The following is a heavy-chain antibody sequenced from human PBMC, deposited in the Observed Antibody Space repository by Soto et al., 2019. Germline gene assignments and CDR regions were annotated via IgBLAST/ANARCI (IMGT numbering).Heavy chain of an antibody. V-gene: IGHV3-7*01. CDR2: IKQDGSEK. CDR3: ARSRADHGLYFDY. J-gene: IGHJ4*02. CDR1: GFTFSSYW. Sequence: GGSLRLSCAASGFTFSSYWMSWVRQAPGKGLEWVANIKQDGSEKYYVDSVKGRFTISRDNAKNSLYLQMNSLRAEDTAVYCCARSRADHGLYFDYWGQGTLVTVSS.